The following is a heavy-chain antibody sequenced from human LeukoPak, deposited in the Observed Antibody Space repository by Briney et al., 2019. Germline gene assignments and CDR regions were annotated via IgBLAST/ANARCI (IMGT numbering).Heavy chain of an antibody. CDR2: ISGSGGST. Sequence: GGSLRLSCAASGFTFSSYAMSWVRQAPGQGLEGVSAISGSGGSTYYADSVKGRFTISRDNSKNTLYLQKNSLRAEDTAVYYCAKGSFDMGYWGQGTLVTVSS. D-gene: IGHD3-9*01. V-gene: IGHV3-23*01. J-gene: IGHJ4*02. CDR3: AKGSFDMGY. CDR1: GFTFSSYA.